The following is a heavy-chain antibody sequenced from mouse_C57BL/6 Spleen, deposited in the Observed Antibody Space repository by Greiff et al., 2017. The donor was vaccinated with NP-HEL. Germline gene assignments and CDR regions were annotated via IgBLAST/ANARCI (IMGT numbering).Heavy chain of an antibody. CDR3: ARLSTTVVAPYDFDY. D-gene: IGHD1-1*01. CDR2: IDPSDCET. J-gene: IGHJ2*01. Sequence: VQLQQPGAELVRPGSSVKLSCKASGYTFTSYWMHWVKQRPIQGLEWIGNIDPSDCETHYNQKFKDKATLTVDKSSSTAYMQLSSLTSEDSAVYYCARLSTTVVAPYDFDYWGQGTTLTVSS. V-gene: IGHV1-52*01. CDR1: GYTFTSYW.